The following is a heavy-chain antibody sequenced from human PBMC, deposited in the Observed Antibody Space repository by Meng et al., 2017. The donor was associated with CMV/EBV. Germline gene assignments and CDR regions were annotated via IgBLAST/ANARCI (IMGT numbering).Heavy chain of an antibody. CDR1: GASIRNYN. CDR2: IQVIGHT. J-gene: IGHJ4*02. CDR3: AGSRPGGGACDY. Sequence: QESCPGLVTLSEPLSLTCTVSGASIRNYNWNWVRQPAGQGLEWIGLIQVIGHTVYNPSLKSRVTVSLDASKSQFSLTLNSVTAADTATYYCAGSRPGGGACDYWGQGILVTVSS. D-gene: IGHD3-16*01. V-gene: IGHV4-4*07.